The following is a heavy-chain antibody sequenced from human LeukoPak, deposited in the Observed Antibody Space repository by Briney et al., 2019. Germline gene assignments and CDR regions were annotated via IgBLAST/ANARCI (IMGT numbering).Heavy chain of an antibody. D-gene: IGHD5-18*01. CDR3: VRGGGYSYGPGDH. CDR2: INSDGSST. Sequence: GGSLRLSCAASGFTFSGYWMHWVRQAPGKGLVWVSRINSDGSSTTYADSVKGRFTISRDNAKNTLYLQMNSVRAEDTAVYYCVRGGGYSYGPGDHWGQGTLVTVSS. J-gene: IGHJ4*02. CDR1: GFTFSGYW. V-gene: IGHV3-74*01.